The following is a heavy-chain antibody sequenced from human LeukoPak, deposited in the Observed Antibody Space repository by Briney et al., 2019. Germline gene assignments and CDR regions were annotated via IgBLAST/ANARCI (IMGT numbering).Heavy chain of an antibody. V-gene: IGHV3-21*01. J-gene: IGHJ5*02. D-gene: IGHD5-18*01. CDR2: ISSSSSYI. CDR1: GFTFSSYS. CDR3: ASEGYSYGSTKYNWFDP. Sequence: GGSLRLSCAASGFTFSSYSMNWVRQAPGKGLEWVSSISSSSSYIYYADSVKGRFTISRDNAKNSLYLQMNSLRAEDTAVYYCASEGYSYGSTKYNWFDPWGQGTLVTVSS.